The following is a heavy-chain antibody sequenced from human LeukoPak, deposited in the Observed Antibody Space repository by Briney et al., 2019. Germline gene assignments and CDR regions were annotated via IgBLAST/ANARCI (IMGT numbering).Heavy chain of an antibody. CDR2: ISSSSSTI. CDR3: ARDIGGNSLMTEYFQH. D-gene: IGHD4-23*01. J-gene: IGHJ1*01. CDR1: GFTFSSYS. Sequence: PGGSLRLSXAASGFTFSSYSMNWVRQAPGKGLEWVSYISSSSSTIYYADSVKGRFTISRDNAKNSLYLQMNSLRAEDTAVYYCARDIGGNSLMTEYFQHWGPGTLVTVSS. V-gene: IGHV3-48*01.